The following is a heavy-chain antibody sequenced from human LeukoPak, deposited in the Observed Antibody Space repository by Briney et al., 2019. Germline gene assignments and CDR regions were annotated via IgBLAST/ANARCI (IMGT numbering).Heavy chain of an antibody. CDR2: ITSSGRFI. CDR1: GFSFSDYT. J-gene: IGHJ4*02. D-gene: IGHD1-26*01. V-gene: IGHV3-21*01. Sequence: PGGSLRLSCAASGFSFSDYTVDWVRQAPGKGLDWVSSITSSGRFIYYADSVKGRFTVSRDTAKNSMYLQMDSLRAGDTGVSYCARQPLWEPSAYYYFDYWGRGTRVTVSS. CDR3: ARQPLWEPSAYYYFDY.